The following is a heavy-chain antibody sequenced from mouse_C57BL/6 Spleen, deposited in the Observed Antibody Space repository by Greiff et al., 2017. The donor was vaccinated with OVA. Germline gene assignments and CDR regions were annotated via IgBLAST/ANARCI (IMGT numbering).Heavy chain of an antibody. Sequence: VNLVESGPELVKPGASVKISCKASGYAFSSSWMNWVKQRPGKGLEWIGRIYPGDGDTNYNGKFKGKATLTVDKYSSTAYMQLSSLTSEDSAVYICARGGHYDVAMDDWGQGTSVTVSS. J-gene: IGHJ4*01. CDR1: GYAFSSSW. CDR2: IYPGDGDT. V-gene: IGHV1-82*01. CDR3: ARGGHYDVAMDD. D-gene: IGHD2-3*01.